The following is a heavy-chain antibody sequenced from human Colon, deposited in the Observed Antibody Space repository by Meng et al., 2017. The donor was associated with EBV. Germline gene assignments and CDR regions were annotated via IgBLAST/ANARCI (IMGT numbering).Heavy chain of an antibody. Sequence: LQLQESGPGLVKPSENLSPTCTVSAGSISSTDYYWGWIRQSPGKGLEWIGNIQYSGSTSYNPSLKSRVTISVDTSKKQFSLKLSSVTVADTAVYYCARDGTRDGDTNYWGQGTLVTVSS. J-gene: IGHJ4*02. D-gene: IGHD4-17*01. CDR2: IQYSGST. V-gene: IGHV4-39*07. CDR1: AGSISSTDYY. CDR3: ARDGTRDGDTNY.